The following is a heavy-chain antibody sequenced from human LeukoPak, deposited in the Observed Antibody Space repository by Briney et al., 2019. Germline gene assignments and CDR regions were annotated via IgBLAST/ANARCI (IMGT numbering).Heavy chain of an antibody. V-gene: IGHV3-23*01. CDR2: ISGSGGST. D-gene: IGHD1-20*01. CDR3: AKDSNWNDDRDY. J-gene: IGHJ4*02. CDR1: GFTFSSYA. Sequence: GSLRLSCAASGFTFSSYAMSWVRQAPGKGLEWVSAISGSGGSTYYADSVKGRFTISRDNSKNTLYLQMNSLRAEDTAVYYCAKDSNWNDDRDYWGQGTLVTVSS.